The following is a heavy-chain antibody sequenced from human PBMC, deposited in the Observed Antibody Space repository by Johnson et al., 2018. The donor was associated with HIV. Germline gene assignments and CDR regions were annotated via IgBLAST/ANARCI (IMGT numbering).Heavy chain of an antibody. CDR3: AKAYCPGCDAFDI. CDR1: GFIFSSYD. V-gene: IGHV3-9*01. D-gene: IGHD2-21*01. Sequence: VQLVESGGGLVQPGGSLRLSCAASGFIFSSYDMHWVRQAPGKGLEWVSGISWNSGRIGYADSVKGRFTVSRDNAKNSLYLQMNSLRAEDTAWYYCAKAYCPGCDAFDIWGQGTMVTVSS. CDR2: ISWNSGRI. J-gene: IGHJ3*02.